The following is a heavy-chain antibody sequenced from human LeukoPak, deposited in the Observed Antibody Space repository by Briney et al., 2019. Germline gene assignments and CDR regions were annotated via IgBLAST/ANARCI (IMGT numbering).Heavy chain of an antibody. J-gene: IGHJ4*02. CDR2: ISSSSSYI. CDR3: ARDRRANDYGDY. CDR1: GFMFSNYW. Sequence: PGGSLRLSCAASGFMFSNYWMSWVRQAPGKGLEWVSSISSSSSYIYYADSVKGRFTISRDNAKNSLYLQMNSLRAEDTAVYYCARDRRANDYGDYWGQGTLVTVSS. V-gene: IGHV3-21*01. D-gene: IGHD2-8*01.